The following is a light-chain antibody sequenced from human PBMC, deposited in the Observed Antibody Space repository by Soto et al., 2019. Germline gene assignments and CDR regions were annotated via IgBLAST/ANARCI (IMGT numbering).Light chain of an antibody. CDR2: AAS. V-gene: IGKV1-27*01. J-gene: IGKJ1*01. CDR1: QAISNY. CDR3: QKYNSAPRT. Sequence: DIQLTQSPSPLPESLGNRAPITSRPSQAISNYLAGYQQKPGKVPKLLIYAASTLQSGVPSRFSGSGSGTDFTLTISSLQPEDVATYYCQKYNSAPRTFGQGTKVEIK.